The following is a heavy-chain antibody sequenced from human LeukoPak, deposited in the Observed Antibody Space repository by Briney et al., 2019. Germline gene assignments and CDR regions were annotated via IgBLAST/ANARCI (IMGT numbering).Heavy chain of an antibody. CDR1: GYTFTGYY. D-gene: IGHD6-13*01. J-gene: IGHJ4*02. CDR2: INPNSGGT. Sequence: ASVKVSCKASGYTFTGYYMHWVRQAPGQGLEWMGRINPNSGGTNYAQKFRGRVTMTRDTSISTAYMELSRLRSDDTAVYYCAREARSGYSREYYFDYWGQGTLVTVSS. V-gene: IGHV1-2*06. CDR3: AREARSGYSREYYFDY.